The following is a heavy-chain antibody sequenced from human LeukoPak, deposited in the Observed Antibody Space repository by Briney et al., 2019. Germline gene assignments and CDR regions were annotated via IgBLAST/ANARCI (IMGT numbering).Heavy chain of an antibody. Sequence: SETLSLTCTVSGGSISSSSYYWGWIRQPPGKGLEWIGYIFSSGSTIYNPSLKSRLTISVDTSKNQFSLKLSSVTAADTAVYFCARWPMTNLAFDVWGQGTMVTVSS. D-gene: IGHD3-22*01. V-gene: IGHV4-61*05. J-gene: IGHJ3*01. CDR3: ARWPMTNLAFDV. CDR1: GGSISSSSYY. CDR2: IFSSGST.